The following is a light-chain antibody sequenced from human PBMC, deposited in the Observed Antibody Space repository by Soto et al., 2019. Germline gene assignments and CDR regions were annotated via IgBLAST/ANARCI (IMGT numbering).Light chain of an antibody. Sequence: EIVLTQSPGTLSLSPGERATLSCRASQSVSNNYLAWYQQKPGQAPRLLIYGASSRATGIPDRFTGSGSGTYFTLTIARLEPADYAVYSCQQYGSSPPITFGQGTRLDIK. J-gene: IGKJ5*01. CDR1: QSVSNNY. CDR3: QQYGSSPPIT. V-gene: IGKV3-20*01. CDR2: GAS.